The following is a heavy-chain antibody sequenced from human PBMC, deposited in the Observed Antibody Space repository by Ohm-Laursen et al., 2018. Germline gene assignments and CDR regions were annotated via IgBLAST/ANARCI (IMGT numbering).Heavy chain of an antibody. CDR2: IYSGGST. CDR3: ARDRILAAAYNGMDV. CDR1: GFTVSDSY. Sequence: GSLRLSCAASGFTVSDSYVSWVRQAPGKGLEWVSVIYSGGSTYYAGSVRGRFTISRDISKNTVCLQMNSLRAEDTAVYYCARDRILAAAYNGMDVWGQGTTVTVSS. V-gene: IGHV3-66*01. J-gene: IGHJ6*02. D-gene: IGHD6-13*01.